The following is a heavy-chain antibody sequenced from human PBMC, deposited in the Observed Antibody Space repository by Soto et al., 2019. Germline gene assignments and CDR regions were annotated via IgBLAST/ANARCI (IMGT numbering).Heavy chain of an antibody. Sequence: EVQLLESGGGLVQPGGSLRLSCAASGFTFSSYAMSWVRQAPGKGLEWVSTISGSGDSTYYADSVKGRFTISRDNSKNTLYLQMNGLRAEDTAVYYCVKGPNVVDYWGQGTLVTVSS. V-gene: IGHV3-23*01. CDR2: ISGSGDST. CDR3: VKGPNVVDY. D-gene: IGHD2-15*01. CDR1: GFTFSSYA. J-gene: IGHJ4*02.